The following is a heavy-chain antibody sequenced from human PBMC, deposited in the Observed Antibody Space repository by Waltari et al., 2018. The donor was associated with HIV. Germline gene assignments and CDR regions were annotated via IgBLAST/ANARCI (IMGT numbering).Heavy chain of an antibody. CDR3: ARVPDRSGYQRYAMDV. CDR2: IIPLFGEA. CDR1: GGTVRSSD. V-gene: IGHV1-69*01. Sequence: QVQLEQSGAEVKKPGSSVKVSCKASGGTVRSSDISWVRQAPGQGLEWMGAIIPLFGEANYAQKFQGRLTITADESTSTAYMELSSLRSEDTAVYYCARVPDRSGYQRYAMDVWGQGTTVTVS. D-gene: IGHD3-22*01. J-gene: IGHJ6*02.